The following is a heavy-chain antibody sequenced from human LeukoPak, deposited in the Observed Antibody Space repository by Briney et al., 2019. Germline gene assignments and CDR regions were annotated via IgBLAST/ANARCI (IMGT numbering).Heavy chain of an antibody. V-gene: IGHV3-30-3*01. Sequence: GGSLRLSCAASGFIFSNFPLHWVRQTPDKGLECVAIMSSDGNTKYYANSVRGRFTVSRDNSKNTVYLQMNSLRVEDTAVYYCARDQDYGGNLDYWGQGTLVTVSS. CDR3: ARDQDYGGNLDY. CDR1: GFIFSNFP. CDR2: MSSDGNTK. D-gene: IGHD4-23*01. J-gene: IGHJ4*02.